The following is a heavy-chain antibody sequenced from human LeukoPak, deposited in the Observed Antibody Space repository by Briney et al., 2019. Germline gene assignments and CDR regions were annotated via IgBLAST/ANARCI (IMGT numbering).Heavy chain of an antibody. D-gene: IGHD4-11*01. CDR3: ARGFYSNYLVA. CDR1: GGSISSSSYY. V-gene: IGHV4-39*07. J-gene: IGHJ4*02. CDR2: IYYSGST. Sequence: PSETLSLTCTVSGGSISSSSYYWGWIRQPPGKGLEWIGSIYYSGSTYYNPSLKSRVTISVDTSKNQFSLKLSSVTAADTAVYYCARGFYSNYLVAWGQGTLVTVSS.